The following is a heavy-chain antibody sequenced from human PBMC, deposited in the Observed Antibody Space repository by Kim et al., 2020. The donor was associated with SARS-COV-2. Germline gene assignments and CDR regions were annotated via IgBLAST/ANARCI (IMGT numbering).Heavy chain of an antibody. CDR1: GGTFSSYA. J-gene: IGHJ4*02. CDR2: IIPIFGTA. D-gene: IGHD5-12*01. V-gene: IGHV1-69*13. CDR3: ARGPLGWLQFYYFDY. Sequence: SVKVSCKASGGTFSSYAISWVRQAPGQGLEWMGGIIPIFGTANYAQKFQGRVTITADESTSTAYMELSSLRSEDTAVYYCARGPLGWLQFYYFDYWGQGTLVTVSS.